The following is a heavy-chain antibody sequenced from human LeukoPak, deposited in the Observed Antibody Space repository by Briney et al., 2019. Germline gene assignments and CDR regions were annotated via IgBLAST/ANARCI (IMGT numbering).Heavy chain of an antibody. CDR1: GGSFSGYY. J-gene: IGHJ4*02. CDR2: INHSGST. CDR3: ARDMGKRSPFDY. D-gene: IGHD7-27*01. V-gene: IGHV4-34*01. Sequence: SETLSLTCAVYGGSFSGYYWSWIRQPPGKGLEWIGEINHSGSTNYNPSLKSRVTISVDTSKNQFSLKLSSVTAADTAVYYCARDMGKRSPFDYWGQGTLVTVSS.